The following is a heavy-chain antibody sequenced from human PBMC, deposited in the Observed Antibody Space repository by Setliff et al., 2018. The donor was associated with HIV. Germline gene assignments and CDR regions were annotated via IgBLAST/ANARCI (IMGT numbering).Heavy chain of an antibody. J-gene: IGHJ4*02. CDR2: IFSNDVK. V-gene: IGHV2-26*01. CDR3: ARIGGDSSGWYPSFFFDY. CDR1: GFSLMNARMG. D-gene: IGHD6-19*01. Sequence: SGHTLVNPTETLTLNCTVSGFSLMNARMGVSWIRQPPGKALEWLAHIFSNDVKSYSKSLKSRLTTSKDTSESQVVLTMPNMDPVDTATYYCARIGGDSSGWYPSFFFDYWGQGTLVTVSS.